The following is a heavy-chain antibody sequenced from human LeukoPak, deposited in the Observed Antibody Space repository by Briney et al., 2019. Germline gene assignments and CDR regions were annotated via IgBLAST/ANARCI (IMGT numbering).Heavy chain of an antibody. V-gene: IGHV4-59*01. CDR1: GGAITNYY. D-gene: IGHD3-22*01. CDR3: ARDRSGFWYFDY. CDR2: IYYTGST. J-gene: IGHJ4*02. Sequence: KSSETLSLTCGVSGGAITNYYWNWIRQAPGKGLEWLGYIYYTGSTTYNPSVKSRITISLDTSKNQFSLKLSSVTAADTAVYYCARDRSGFWYFDYWGQGTLVTVSS.